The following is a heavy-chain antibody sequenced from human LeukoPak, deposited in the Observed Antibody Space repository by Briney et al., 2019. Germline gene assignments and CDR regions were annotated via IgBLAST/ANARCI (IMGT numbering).Heavy chain of an antibody. V-gene: IGHV1-46*01. CDR2: INPSGGST. Sequence: ASVKVSCKASGYTFTSYYMHWVRQAPGQGLEWMGIINPSGGSTSYAQKFQGRVTMTRDTSTSTVYMELSSLRSEDTAVYYCARDHSSDATAAGTGFYWGQGTLVTVSS. CDR1: GYTFTSYY. J-gene: IGHJ4*02. CDR3: ARDHSSDATAAGTGFY. D-gene: IGHD6-13*01.